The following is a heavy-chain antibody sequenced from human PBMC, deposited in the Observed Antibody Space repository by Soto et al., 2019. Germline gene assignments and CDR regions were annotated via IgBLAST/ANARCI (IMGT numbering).Heavy chain of an antibody. CDR1: GFTFSSYA. CDR3: AKSASYYYYYGMDV. Sequence: GGSLRLSCAASGFTFSSYAMSWVRQAPGKGLEWVSAISGSGGSTYYADSVKGRFTISRDNPKNTLYLQMNSLRDEDTAVYYCAKSASYYYYYGMDVWGQGTTVTVSS. V-gene: IGHV3-23*01. J-gene: IGHJ6*02. CDR2: ISGSGGST.